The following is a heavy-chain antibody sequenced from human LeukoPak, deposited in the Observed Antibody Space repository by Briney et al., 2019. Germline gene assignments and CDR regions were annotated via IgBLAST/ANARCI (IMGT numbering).Heavy chain of an antibody. CDR1: GYTFTGYY. V-gene: IGHV1-2*02. D-gene: IGHD1-26*01. CDR3: ARDNASGSYNFDY. CDR2: INPNSGGT. J-gene: IGHJ4*02. Sequence: ASVKVSCKASGYTFTGYYMHWVRPAPGQGLEWMGWINPNSGGTNYAQKFQGRVTMTRDTSISTAYMELSRLRSDDTAVYYCARDNASGSYNFDYWGQGTLVTVSS.